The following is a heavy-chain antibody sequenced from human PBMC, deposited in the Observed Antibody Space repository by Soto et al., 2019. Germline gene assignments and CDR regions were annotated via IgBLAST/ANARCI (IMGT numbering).Heavy chain of an antibody. CDR2: ISGSGGST. D-gene: IGHD4-4*01. CDR3: AKDSKSTVTPRGYFDY. CDR1: GFTFSSYA. Sequence: GGSLRLSCAASGFTFSSYAMSWVRQAPGKGLEWVSAISGSGGSTYYADSVKGRFTISRDNSKNTLYLQMNSLIAEDTAVYYCAKDSKSTVTPRGYFDYWGQGTLVTVSS. J-gene: IGHJ4*02. V-gene: IGHV3-23*01.